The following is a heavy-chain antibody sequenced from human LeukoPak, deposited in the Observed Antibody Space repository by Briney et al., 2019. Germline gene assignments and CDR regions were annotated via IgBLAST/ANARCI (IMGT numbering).Heavy chain of an antibody. Sequence: GGSLRLSCAASGFTFSNYAMTWVRQAPGKGLEWVSSVSGSGASTFYADSVKGRFTISRDNSKDALYLQMNSLRAEDTAVYYCASRHTSMDYFDYWGQGALVTVSS. CDR1: GFTFSNYA. D-gene: IGHD5-18*01. J-gene: IGHJ4*02. CDR2: VSGSGAST. CDR3: ASRHTSMDYFDY. V-gene: IGHV3-23*01.